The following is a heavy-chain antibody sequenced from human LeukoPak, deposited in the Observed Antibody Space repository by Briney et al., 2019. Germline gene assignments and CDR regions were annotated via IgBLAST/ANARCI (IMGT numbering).Heavy chain of an antibody. CDR2: ISSSSSYI. CDR3: ARDPPGSDWYRGRGAFDI. V-gene: IGHV3-21*01. D-gene: IGHD6-19*01. CDR1: GFTFSSYS. Sequence: GGSLRLSCAASGFTFSSYSMNWVRQAPGKGLEWVSSISSSSSYIYYADSVKGRFTISRDNAKNSLYLQMNSLRAEDTAVYYCARDPPGSDWYRGRGAFDIWGQGTMVTVSS. J-gene: IGHJ3*02.